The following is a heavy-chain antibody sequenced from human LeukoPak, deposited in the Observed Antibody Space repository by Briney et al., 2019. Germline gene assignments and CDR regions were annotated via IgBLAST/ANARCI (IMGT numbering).Heavy chain of an antibody. CDR2: INHSGST. J-gene: IGHJ4*02. Sequence: SESLSLTCAVYGGSFSGYYWSWIRQPPGKGLEWIGEINHSGSTNYNPSLKSRVTISVDTSKNQFSLKLSSVTAADTAVYYCAREFFSYSSSWYFDYWGQGTLVTVSS. D-gene: IGHD6-13*01. CDR1: GGSFSGYY. CDR3: AREFFSYSSSWYFDY. V-gene: IGHV4-34*01.